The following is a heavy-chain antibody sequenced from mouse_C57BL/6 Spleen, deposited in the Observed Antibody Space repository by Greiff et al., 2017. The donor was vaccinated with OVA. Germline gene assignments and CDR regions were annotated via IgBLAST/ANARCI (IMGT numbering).Heavy chain of an antibody. J-gene: IGHJ3*01. D-gene: IGHD2-12*01. CDR3: AYSSHGGFAY. V-gene: IGHV5-4*03. CDR1: GFTFSSYA. Sequence: EVMLVESGGGLVKPGGSLKLSCAASGFTFSSYAMSWVRQTPEKRLEWVATISDGGSYTYYPDNVKGRFTISRDNAKNNLYLQMSHLKSEDTAMYYCAYSSHGGFAYWGQGTLVTVSA. CDR2: ISDGGSYT.